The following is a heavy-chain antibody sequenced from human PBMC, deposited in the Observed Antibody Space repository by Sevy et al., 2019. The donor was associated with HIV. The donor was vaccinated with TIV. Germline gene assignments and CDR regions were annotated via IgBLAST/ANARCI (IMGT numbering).Heavy chain of an antibody. CDR2: IRYDGSTK. CDR3: AKDLTGRYSSSSGDFDY. Sequence: GGSLRLSCAASGFTFSIYGMHWVRQAPGKGLEWVACIRYDGSTKYYADSVKGLFTISRDNSKNTLYLQMNSLRAEDTAVYYCAKDLTGRYSSSSGDFDYWGQGTLVTVSS. D-gene: IGHD6-6*01. CDR1: GFTFSIYG. V-gene: IGHV3-30*02. J-gene: IGHJ4*02.